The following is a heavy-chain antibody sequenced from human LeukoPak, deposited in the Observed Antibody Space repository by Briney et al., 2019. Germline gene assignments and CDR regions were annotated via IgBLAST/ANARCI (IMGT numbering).Heavy chain of an antibody. CDR3: AKLTAPDYSTIFDY. Sequence: PGGSLRLSCVASGFTFSSYAMSWVRQAPGKGLEWVSDISESGDRTYYADSLKGRFAISRDNSKNTLYLQMNSLRAEDTAVYYCAKLTAPDYSTIFDYWRQGTLVTVSP. J-gene: IGHJ4*02. D-gene: IGHD6-13*01. CDR2: ISESGDRT. V-gene: IGHV3-23*01. CDR1: GFTFSSYA.